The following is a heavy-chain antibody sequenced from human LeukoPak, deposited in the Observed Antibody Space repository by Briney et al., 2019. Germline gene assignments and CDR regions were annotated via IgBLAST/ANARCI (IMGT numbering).Heavy chain of an antibody. J-gene: IGHJ3*01. D-gene: IGHD1-1*01. CDR2: IDPSREVT. CDR1: GYTFTGYY. CDR3: ARDPPATTAFDV. Sequence: GASVKVSCKASGYTFTGYYMHWVRQAPGQGLEWMGWIDPSREVTRYAQNFQGRVTMTWDTSMSTAYMEVTRLTSDDTAMFYCARDPPATTAFDVWGQGTMVIVSS. V-gene: IGHV1-2*02.